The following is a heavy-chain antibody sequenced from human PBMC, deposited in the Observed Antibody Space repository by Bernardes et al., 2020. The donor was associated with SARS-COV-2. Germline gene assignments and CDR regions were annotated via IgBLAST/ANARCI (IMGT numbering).Heavy chain of an antibody. Sequence: GSLILSCAASGFTFSSYSMNWVRQAPGKGLEWVSSISSSSSYIYYADSVKGRFTISRDNAKNSLYLQMNSLRAEDTAVYYCATPRGYSGYAFDYWGQGTLVNVSS. J-gene: IGHJ4*02. CDR3: ATPRGYSGYAFDY. CDR1: GFTFSSYS. D-gene: IGHD5-12*01. CDR2: ISSSSSYI. V-gene: IGHV3-21*01.